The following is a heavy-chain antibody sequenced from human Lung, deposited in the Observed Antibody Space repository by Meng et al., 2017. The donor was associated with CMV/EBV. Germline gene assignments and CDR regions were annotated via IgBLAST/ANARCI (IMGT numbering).Heavy chain of an antibody. J-gene: IGHJ6*02. CDR1: GYTFTSYG. V-gene: IGHV1-18*01. CDR2: NSAYNGNT. Sequence: ASXXVSXKASGYTFTSYGISWVRQAPGQGLEWRGWNSAYNGNTNYAKKFQGRVTMTTDASTSTAYMELMSLRTDNTAMDFCARADYLLVHYYYYAMDVWGQGTXVTVSS. D-gene: IGHD4/OR15-4a*01. CDR3: ARADYLLVHYYYYAMDV.